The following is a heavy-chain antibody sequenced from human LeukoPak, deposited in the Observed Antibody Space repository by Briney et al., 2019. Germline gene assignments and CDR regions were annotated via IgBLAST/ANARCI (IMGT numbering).Heavy chain of an antibody. CDR2: ITGNHGAT. CDR1: GFTFRSFA. D-gene: IGHD4-17*01. V-gene: IGHV3-23*01. J-gene: IGHJ5*02. Sequence: GGSLRLSCAASGFTFRSFAMTWVRQAPGKVLEWVSSITGNHGATYNIDSVKGRFTISRDNSQNTLYLQMNSLRAEDTAVYYCTKDPNGDYVGAFDPCGQGTLVTVSS. CDR3: TKDPNGDYVGAFDP.